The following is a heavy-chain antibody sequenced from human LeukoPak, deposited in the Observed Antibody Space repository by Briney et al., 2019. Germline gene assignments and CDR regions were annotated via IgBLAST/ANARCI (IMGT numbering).Heavy chain of an antibody. Sequence: GRSLRLSCAASGFTFDEYGMHWVRQAPGKGLEWVSGISWNSGSIDYADFVTGRFTLSRDNAPTSLSLPMTSLRHEDTALYYCAKIWTPGSYNAFDMWGQGTMVTVSS. D-gene: IGHD3/OR15-3a*01. CDR3: AKIWTPGSYNAFDM. V-gene: IGHV3-9*01. CDR1: GFTFDEYG. CDR2: ISWNSGSI. J-gene: IGHJ3*02.